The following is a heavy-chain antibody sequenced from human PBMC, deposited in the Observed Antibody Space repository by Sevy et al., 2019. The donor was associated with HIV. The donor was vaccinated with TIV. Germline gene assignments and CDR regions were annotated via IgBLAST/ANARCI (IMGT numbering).Heavy chain of an antibody. J-gene: IGHJ4*01. D-gene: IGHD6-19*01. CDR3: ARATGMAVAWTSRYFDF. CDR1: GYKVDMYG. Sequence: ASVKVSCKISGYKVDMYGIAWVRQAPGQGLEWMGWISTYNGKTNYAQNFQDRVTMSTDTSTSVVYRELGGLRPDDPAVYYCARATGMAVAWTSRYFDFWGQGTLVTVSS. V-gene: IGHV1-18*04. CDR2: ISTYNGKT.